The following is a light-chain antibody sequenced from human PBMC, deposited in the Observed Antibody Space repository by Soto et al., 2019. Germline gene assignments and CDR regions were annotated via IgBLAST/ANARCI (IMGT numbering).Light chain of an antibody. CDR3: ISYTSSSTLYV. CDR1: SSDVGDNNY. CDR2: DVT. Sequence: QSALTKPASVSGSPGQSITISCTGTSSDVGDNNYVSWYQQHPGKAPKLMIYDVTHRPSGISNRFSGSKSGNTASLTISGLQAEDEADYYCISYTSSSTLYVFGTGTKLTVL. V-gene: IGLV2-14*01. J-gene: IGLJ1*01.